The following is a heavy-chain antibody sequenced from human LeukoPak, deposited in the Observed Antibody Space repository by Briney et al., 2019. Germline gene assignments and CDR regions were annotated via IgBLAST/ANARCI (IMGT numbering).Heavy chain of an antibody. V-gene: IGHV4-39*02. CDR2: IYYSGST. J-gene: IGHJ4*02. CDR3: ARDPRQDNWNGVWYFDY. D-gene: IGHD1-1*01. Sequence: PSETPSLTCTVSGGSISSSSYYWGWIRQPPGKGLEWIGSIYYSGSTYYNPSLKSRVTISVDTSKNQFSLKLSSVTAADTAVYYCARDPRQDNWNGVWYFDYWGQGTLVTVSS. CDR1: GGSISSSSYY.